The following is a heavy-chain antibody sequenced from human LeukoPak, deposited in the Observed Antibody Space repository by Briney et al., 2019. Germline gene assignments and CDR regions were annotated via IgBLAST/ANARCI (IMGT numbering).Heavy chain of an antibody. D-gene: IGHD4-23*01. CDR3: ARDNPFGYGGNSRDNWFDP. CDR1: GGSVSSGGSY. CDR2: ISYSGGT. J-gene: IGHJ5*02. Sequence: PSETLSLTCSVSGGSVSSGGSYWSWVRQPPGKGLEWIGYISYSGGTYYNPSLQSRVTISVDTSKNQFSLKLSSVTAADTAVYYCARDNPFGYGGNSRDNWFDPWGQGTLVTVSS. V-gene: IGHV4-30-4*01.